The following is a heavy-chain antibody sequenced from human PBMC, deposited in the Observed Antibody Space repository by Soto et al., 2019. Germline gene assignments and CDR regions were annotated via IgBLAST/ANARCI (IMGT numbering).Heavy chain of an antibody. D-gene: IGHD1-26*01. CDR3: ARGLVGATTDPYYFDY. V-gene: IGHV1-69*13. Sequence: ASVKVSCKASGGTFSKYASSCVLQSPLRGRDWMGGIITIFGTANYAQKFQGRVTITADESTSTAYMELSRLRSEDTAVYYCARGLVGATTDPYYFDYWGQGTLVTVSS. CDR2: IITIFGTA. J-gene: IGHJ4*02. CDR1: GGTFSKYA.